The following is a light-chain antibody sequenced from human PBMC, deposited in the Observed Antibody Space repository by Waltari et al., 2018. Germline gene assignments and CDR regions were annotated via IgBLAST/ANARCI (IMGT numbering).Light chain of an antibody. V-gene: IGLV3-19*01. CDR1: SLSRHY. CDR2: GDN. CDR3: DSWVSSGTRVL. Sequence: SSELTQDPAVSVALGQTVRITCQGDSLSRHYASWYQQKPGQAPVLVVFGDNNRPSGIPERFSGSSSGNTASLTITGTQVEDEADYYCDSWVSSGTRVLFGGGTRLTVL. J-gene: IGLJ2*01.